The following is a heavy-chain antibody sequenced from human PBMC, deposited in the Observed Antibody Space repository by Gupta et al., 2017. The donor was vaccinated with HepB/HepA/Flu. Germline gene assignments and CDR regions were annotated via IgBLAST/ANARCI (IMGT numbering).Heavy chain of an antibody. J-gene: IGHJ4*02. CDR3: AKGGTGSYFRAFDY. Sequence: EVQLVESGGGLVKPGGSLGLSCSASGFTFSSYSMNWVRQAPGKGLEWVSSISSSSSYIYYADSVKGRFTISRDNAKNALYLQMKRLRAEATAVYYSAKGGTGSYFRAFDYGGQGTMVTVSS. CDR1: GFTFSSYS. V-gene: IGHV3-21*01. CDR2: ISSSSSYI. D-gene: IGHD3-10*01.